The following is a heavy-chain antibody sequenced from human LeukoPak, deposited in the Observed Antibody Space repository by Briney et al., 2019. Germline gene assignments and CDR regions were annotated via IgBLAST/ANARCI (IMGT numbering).Heavy chain of an antibody. Sequence: GGSLRLSCAASGFTFSPYWMHWVRHAPGKGLVWVARITSDGRSTAYADSVKGRFTISRDNTKNTLYLQMNNLRAEDTAVYYCARARCSKTSCNTESDYWGQGTLVTVSS. CDR1: GFTFSPYW. CDR3: ARARCSKTSCNTESDY. V-gene: IGHV3-74*01. J-gene: IGHJ4*02. D-gene: IGHD2-2*01. CDR2: ITSDGRST.